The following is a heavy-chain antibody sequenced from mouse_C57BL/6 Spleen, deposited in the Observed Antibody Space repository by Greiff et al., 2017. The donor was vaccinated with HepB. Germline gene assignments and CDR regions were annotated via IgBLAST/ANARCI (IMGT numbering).Heavy chain of an antibody. CDR2: INPGSGGT. Sequence: VQLQQSGAELVRPGTSVKVSCKASGYAFTNYLIEWVKQRPGQGLEWIGVINPGSGGTNYNEKFKGKATLTADKSSSTAYMQLSSLTSEDSAVYFCARLGYYGSSTYWYFDVWGTGTTVTVSS. D-gene: IGHD1-1*01. V-gene: IGHV1-54*01. CDR3: ARLGYYGSSTYWYFDV. J-gene: IGHJ1*03. CDR1: GYAFTNYL.